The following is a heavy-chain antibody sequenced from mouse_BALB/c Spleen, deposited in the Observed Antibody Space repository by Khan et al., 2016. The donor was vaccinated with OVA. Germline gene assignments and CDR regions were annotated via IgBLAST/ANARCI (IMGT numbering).Heavy chain of an antibody. CDR3: TRRGLYCLFVY. CDR1: GYTFTTYW. J-gene: IGHJ3*01. Sequence: VQLQQSGAELAKPGASVKMSCKASGYTFTTYWMHWIKQRPGQGLEWIGYIDPSTGYIEYNQKFKDKATLTTDKSSTTAYMQLSSLTSEDSAVYYCTRRGLYCLFVYWGQGTLVTVSA. V-gene: IGHV1-7*01. CDR2: IDPSTGYI. D-gene: IGHD2-12*01.